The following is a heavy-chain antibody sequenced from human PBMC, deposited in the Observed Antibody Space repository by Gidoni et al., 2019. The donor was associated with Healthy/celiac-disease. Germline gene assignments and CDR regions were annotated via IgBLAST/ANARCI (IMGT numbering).Heavy chain of an antibody. CDR2: IIPILGIA. D-gene: IGHD3-3*01. Sequence: QVQLVQSGAEVKKPGSSVKVSCKASGGTFSSYAISWVRQAPGPGLEWMGRIIPILGIANYAQKFQGRVTITADKSTSTAYMELSSLRSEDTAVYYCARVRFLELSYYYYGMDVWGQGTTVTVSS. V-gene: IGHV1-69*09. CDR3: ARVRFLELSYYYYGMDV. CDR1: GGTFSSYA. J-gene: IGHJ6*02.